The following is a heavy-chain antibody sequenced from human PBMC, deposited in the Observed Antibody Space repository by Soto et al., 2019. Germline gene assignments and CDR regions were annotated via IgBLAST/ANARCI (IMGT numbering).Heavy chain of an antibody. CDR1: GFTFSSYA. CDR2: ISGSGGST. CDR3: AKALRIQLWFWFDP. V-gene: IGHV3-23*01. J-gene: IGHJ5*02. D-gene: IGHD5-18*01. Sequence: PGGSLRLSCAASGFTFSSYAMSWVRQAPGKGLEWVSAISGSGGSTYYADSVKGRFTISRGNSKNTLYLQMNSLRAEDTAVYYCAKALRIQLWFWFDPWGQGTLVTVSS.